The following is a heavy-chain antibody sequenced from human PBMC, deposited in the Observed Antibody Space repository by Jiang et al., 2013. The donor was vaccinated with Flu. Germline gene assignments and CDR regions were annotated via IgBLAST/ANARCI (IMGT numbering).Heavy chain of an antibody. D-gene: IGHD3-3*01. CDR3: VRDREVSYSRGYYYGGY. CDR2: INPNIGSV. J-gene: IGHJ4*02. CDR1: GYSFTDYY. V-gene: IGHV1-46*01. Sequence: VQSGAEVKDPGASVKVSCKASGYSFTDYYLHWVRQAPGQGLEWLGIINPNIGSVIYAQKFQDRVTVTTDTSTGTVYMELSNLRSEDTAVYYCVRDREVSYSRGYYYGGYWGQGTRVTVSS.